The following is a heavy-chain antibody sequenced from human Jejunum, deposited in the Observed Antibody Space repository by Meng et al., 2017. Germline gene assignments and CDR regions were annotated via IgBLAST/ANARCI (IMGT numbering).Heavy chain of an antibody. V-gene: IGHV3-20*04. CDR1: GFTFDDYG. Sequence: GESLKISCEVSGFTFDDYGMTWVRQAPGKGLDWVSGINWNGISTTYADSVKGRFSISRDNAKNSLYLQMSSLRVEDTPLYYCPSEYHSGQFDYWGQGTLVTVSS. CDR2: INWNGIST. J-gene: IGHJ4*02. CDR3: PSEYHSGQFDY.